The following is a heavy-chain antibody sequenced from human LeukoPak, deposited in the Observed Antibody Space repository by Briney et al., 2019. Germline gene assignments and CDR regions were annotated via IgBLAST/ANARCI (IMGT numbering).Heavy chain of an antibody. D-gene: IGHD6-19*01. V-gene: IGHV3-9*01. CDR3: AKGSSGWYSRSAFDI. J-gene: IGHJ3*02. Sequence: SGGSLRLSCAASGFTFDDYAMHWVRQAPGKGLEWVSGISWNSGSIGYADSVQGRVTISRDNAKNSLYLQMSSLRAEDTALYYCAKGSSGWYSRSAFDIWGQGTMVTVSS. CDR2: ISWNSGSI. CDR1: GFTFDDYA.